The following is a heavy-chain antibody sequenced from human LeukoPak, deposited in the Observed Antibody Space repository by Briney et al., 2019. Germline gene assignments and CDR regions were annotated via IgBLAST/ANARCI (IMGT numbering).Heavy chain of an antibody. CDR1: A. V-gene: IGHV3-23*01. J-gene: IGHJ5*02. CDR3: AKGLIQLWS. CDR2: ISGSGGST. D-gene: IGHD5-18*01. Sequence: AMXWXXXXPGKGLEWVSAISGSGGSTYYADCVKGRFTISRENSKNTLYLQMNSLRAEDTAVYYCAKGLIQLWSWGQGTLVTVSS.